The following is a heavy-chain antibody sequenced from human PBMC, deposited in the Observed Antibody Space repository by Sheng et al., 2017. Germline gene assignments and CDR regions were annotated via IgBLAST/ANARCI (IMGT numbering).Heavy chain of an antibody. J-gene: IGHJ6*03. Sequence: QVQLQESGPGLVKPSETLSLTCTVSGGSISSYYWSWIRQPPGKGLEWIGYIYYSGSTNYNPSLKSRVTISVDTSKNQFSLKLSSVTAADTAVYYCARGMRERSGYYLDYYYMDVWGQGTTVTV. CDR2: IYYSGST. CDR3: ARGMRERSGYYLDYYYMDV. D-gene: IGHD3-3*01. V-gene: IGHV4-59*01. CDR1: GGSISSYY.